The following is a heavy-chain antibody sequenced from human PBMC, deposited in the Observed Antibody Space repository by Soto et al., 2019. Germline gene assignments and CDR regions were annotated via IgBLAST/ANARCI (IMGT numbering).Heavy chain of an antibody. V-gene: IGHV4-59*01. D-gene: IGHD1-26*01. CDR2: IYYSGST. CDR3: ASVIVGAKRRTTDAFDI. J-gene: IGHJ3*02. CDR1: GGSISSYY. Sequence: KTSETLSLTCTVSGGSISSYYWSWIRQPPGKGLEWIGYIYYSGSTNYNPSLKSRVTISVDTSKNQFSLKLSSVTAADTAVYYCASVIVGAKRRTTDAFDIWGQGTMVTVSS.